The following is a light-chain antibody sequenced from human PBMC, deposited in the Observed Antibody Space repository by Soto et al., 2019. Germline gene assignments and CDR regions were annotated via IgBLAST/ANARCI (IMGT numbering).Light chain of an antibody. CDR3: CSYTSSIRV. J-gene: IGLJ2*01. Sequence: QSALTQPPSVSGSPGQSITISCTGTSSDVGGYNYVSWYQQHPGKAPKLMIYDVSNRPSGFSNRFSGSKSGNTASLTISGRQAEDEADYYCCSYTSSIRVFGGGTKVTVL. CDR2: DVS. V-gene: IGLV2-14*01. CDR1: SSDVGGYNY.